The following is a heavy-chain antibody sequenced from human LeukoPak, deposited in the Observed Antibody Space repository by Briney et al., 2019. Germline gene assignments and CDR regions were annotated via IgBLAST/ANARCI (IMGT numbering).Heavy chain of an antibody. D-gene: IGHD4-23*01. CDR2: IYYSGST. J-gene: IGHJ4*02. CDR3: ARGGNLDYFDY. Sequence: SETLSLTCTVSGGSISSGGYYWSWIRQHPGKGLEWIGYIYYSGSTYYNPSLKSRVTISVDTSKNQFSLKLSSVTAADTAVYYCARGGNLDYFDYWGQGTLVTVSS. CDR1: GGSISSGGYY. V-gene: IGHV4-31*03.